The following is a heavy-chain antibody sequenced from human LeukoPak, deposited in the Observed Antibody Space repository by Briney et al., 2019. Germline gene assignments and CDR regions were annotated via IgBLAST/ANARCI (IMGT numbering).Heavy chain of an antibody. Sequence: GGSLRLSCVASGFSFDNFAMNWVRQAPGKGLEWVSLIIGSSGSTFYADSVKGRFTISRDNSKNTLYLQMNSLRAEDTAVYYCAKTRGVTIFGVVNPFDYWGQGTLVTVSS. D-gene: IGHD3-3*01. J-gene: IGHJ4*02. CDR1: GFSFDNFA. CDR3: AKTRGVTIFGVVNPFDY. V-gene: IGHV3-23*01. CDR2: IIGSSGST.